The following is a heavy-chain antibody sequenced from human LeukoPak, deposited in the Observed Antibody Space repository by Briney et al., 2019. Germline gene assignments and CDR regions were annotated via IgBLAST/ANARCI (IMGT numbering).Heavy chain of an antibody. CDR3: ARTTNYYHGMDV. Sequence: ASVKVSCKVSGYTLTELSMHWVRQAPGKGLEWMGGFDPEDGETIYAQKFQGRVTMTEDTSTDTAYMELSSLRSEDTAVYYCARTTNYYHGMDVWGQGTTVTVSS. V-gene: IGHV1-24*01. J-gene: IGHJ6*02. CDR2: FDPEDGET. D-gene: IGHD1-1*01. CDR1: GYTLTELS.